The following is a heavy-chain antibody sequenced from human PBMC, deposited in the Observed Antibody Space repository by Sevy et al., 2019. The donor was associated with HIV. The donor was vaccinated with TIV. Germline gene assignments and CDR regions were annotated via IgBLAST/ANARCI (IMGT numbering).Heavy chain of an antibody. D-gene: IGHD3-10*02. CDR3: AREGCSKPHDY. CDR1: GFTFSSYA. J-gene: IGHJ4*02. V-gene: IGHV3-23*01. Sequence: GGSLRLSCAASGFTFSSYAMSWVRQAPGKGLEWVSTFSFGCGKINYANSVKGRFTISRNNSKNTLYLQMHSLRAEDSAVYYCAREGCSKPHDYWGQGTLVTVSS. CDR2: FSFGCGKI.